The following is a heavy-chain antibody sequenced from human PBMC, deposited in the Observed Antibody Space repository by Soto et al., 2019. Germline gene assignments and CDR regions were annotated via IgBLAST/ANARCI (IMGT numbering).Heavy chain of an antibody. D-gene: IGHD2-2*03. CDR2: INGGGDT. CDR1: GFTFTTYV. CDR3: ARDQIGYGRFDY. Sequence: GGSLRLSCAASGFTFTTYVMNWVRQAPGKGLEWVSAINGGGDTYYTDSVRGRFTISRDNSKNSIYLQMSSLRAEDTAVYYCARDQIGYGRFDYWGQGTQVTVSS. J-gene: IGHJ4*02. V-gene: IGHV3-23*01.